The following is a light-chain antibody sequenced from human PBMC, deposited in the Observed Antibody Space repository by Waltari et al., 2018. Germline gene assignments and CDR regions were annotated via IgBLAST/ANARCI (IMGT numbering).Light chain of an antibody. Sequence: DTQLSQFPSTLASAVRHRVNNTCRAREAINKGLALYQQKPGKAPKGLIYDASTLQSGVPSRFSGSGSGTEFNLTIDSLQPDDFATYYCQQYNRFSPFGQGTNVEVK. CDR3: QQYNRFSP. CDR2: DAS. V-gene: IGKV1-5*01. CDR1: EAINKG. J-gene: IGKJ1*01.